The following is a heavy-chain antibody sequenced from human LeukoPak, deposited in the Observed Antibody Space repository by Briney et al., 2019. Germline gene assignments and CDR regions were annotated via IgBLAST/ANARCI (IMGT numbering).Heavy chain of an antibody. D-gene: IGHD2-2*01. Sequence: AAVKVSCKASGYTFTRYDINWVRQATGQGLEWMGWMNPNSGNTGYAQKFQGRVTMTRNTSISTAYMELSSLRSEATAVYFCALVLRRSTSCPVGYWGQGTLVTISS. CDR1: GYTFTRYD. CDR2: MNPNSGNT. V-gene: IGHV1-8*01. J-gene: IGHJ4*02. CDR3: ALVLRRSTSCPVGY.